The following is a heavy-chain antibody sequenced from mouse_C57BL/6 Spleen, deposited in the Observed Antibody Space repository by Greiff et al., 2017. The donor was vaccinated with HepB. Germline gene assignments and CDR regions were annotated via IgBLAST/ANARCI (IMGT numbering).Heavy chain of an antibody. CDR3: AATTVVAARYFDY. Sequence: VKLVESGPELVKPGASVKISCKASGYAFSSSWMNWVKQRPGKGLEWIGRIYPGDGDTNYNGKFKGKATLTADKSSSTAYMQLSSLTSEDSAVYFCAATTVVAARYFDYWGQGTTLTVSS. CDR1: GYAFSSSW. D-gene: IGHD1-1*01. CDR2: IYPGDGDT. V-gene: IGHV1-82*01. J-gene: IGHJ2*01.